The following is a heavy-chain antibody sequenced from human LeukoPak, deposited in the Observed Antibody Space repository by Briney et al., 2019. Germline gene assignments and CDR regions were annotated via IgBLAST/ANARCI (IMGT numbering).Heavy chain of an antibody. CDR1: GFSLSDYN. CDR3: ARGWGGYSSYPPDY. V-gene: IGHV3-48*01. CDR2: ISPSSGAAYESI. D-gene: IGHD5-12*01. Sequence: GGSLRLSCAASGFSLSDYNMIWVRKAPGMGLEWISYISPSSGAAYESIYYSISAKGRFTISRDIASNSLLLQMSSLRVEDTAVYYCARGWGGYSSYPPDYWGQGILVIVSS. J-gene: IGHJ4*02.